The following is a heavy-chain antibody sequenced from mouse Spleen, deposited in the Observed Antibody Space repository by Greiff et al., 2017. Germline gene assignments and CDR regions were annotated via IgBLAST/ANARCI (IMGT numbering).Heavy chain of an antibody. CDR2: INPNNGGT. CDR1: GYTFTDYN. CDR3: ARRRGGVPYDGRYFDV. J-gene: IGHJ1*01. Sequence: VQLQQSGPELVKPGASVKIPCKASGYTFTDYNMDWVKQSHGKSLEWIGDINPNNGGTIYNQKFKGKATLTVDKSSSTAYMELRSLTSEDTAVYYCARRRGGVPYDGRYFDVWGAGTTVTVSS. D-gene: IGHD2-12*01. V-gene: IGHV1-18*01.